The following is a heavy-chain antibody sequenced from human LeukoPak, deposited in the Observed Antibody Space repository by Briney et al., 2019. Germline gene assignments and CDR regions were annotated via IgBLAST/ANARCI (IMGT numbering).Heavy chain of an antibody. V-gene: IGHV3-30-3*01. Sequence: PGGSLRLSCAASGFTFSSYAMHWVRQAPGKGLEWVAVISYDGSNKYYADSVKGRFTISRDNSKNTLYLQMNSLRAEDTAVYHCARDPHGGPYYYFDYWGQGTLVTVSS. CDR3: ARDPHGGPYYYFDY. CDR1: GFTFSSYA. J-gene: IGHJ4*02. D-gene: IGHD3-16*01. CDR2: ISYDGSNK.